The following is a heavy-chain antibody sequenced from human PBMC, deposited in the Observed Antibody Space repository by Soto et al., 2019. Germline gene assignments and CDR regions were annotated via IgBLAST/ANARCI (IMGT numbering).Heavy chain of an antibody. J-gene: IGHJ2*01. CDR3: AKEPVGPDWYFDL. CDR1: GFSFSSYG. CDR2: IWYDGSNK. V-gene: IGHV3-33*06. Sequence: GGSLRLSCAASGFSFSSYGMHWVRQAPGKGLEWVAVIWYDGSNKFYADSVKGRFTISRDNSKNTLYLQMNSLRAEDTAVYNCAKEPVGPDWYFDLWGRGTLVTVSS.